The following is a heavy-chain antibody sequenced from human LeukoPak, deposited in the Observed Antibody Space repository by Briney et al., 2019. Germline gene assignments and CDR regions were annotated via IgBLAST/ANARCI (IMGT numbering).Heavy chain of an antibody. Sequence: ASVKVPCKVSGYTLTELSMHWVRQAPGKGLEWMGGFDPEDGETIYAQKFQGRVTMTEDTSTDTAYMELSSLRSEDTAVYYCATDSSWSYYYYGMDVWGQGTTVTVSS. CDR1: GYTLTELS. D-gene: IGHD6-13*01. CDR2: FDPEDGET. V-gene: IGHV1-24*01. CDR3: ATDSSWSYYYYGMDV. J-gene: IGHJ6*02.